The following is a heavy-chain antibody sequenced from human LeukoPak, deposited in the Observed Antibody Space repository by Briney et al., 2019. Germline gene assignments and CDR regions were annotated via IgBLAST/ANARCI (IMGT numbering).Heavy chain of an antibody. D-gene: IGHD2-21*02. Sequence: GGSLRLSYAASGFTVSSNYMSWVRQAPGKGLEWVSVIYSGGSTYYADSVKGRFTISRDNAKNSLYLQMNSLRAEDTAVYYCATLGGDPFKDDYWGQGTLVTVSS. CDR1: GFTVSSNY. CDR3: ATLGGDPFKDDY. J-gene: IGHJ4*02. CDR2: IYSGGST. V-gene: IGHV3-66*04.